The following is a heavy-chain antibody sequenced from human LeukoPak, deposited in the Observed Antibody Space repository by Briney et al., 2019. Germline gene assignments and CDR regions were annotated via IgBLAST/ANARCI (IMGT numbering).Heavy chain of an antibody. D-gene: IGHD2-15*01. CDR1: GYTFTGYY. J-gene: IGHJ4*02. CDR3: ARDGDGYCSGGSCYTLDY. Sequence: ASVTVSCKASGYTFTGYYMHWVRQAPGQGLEWMGWINPNSGGTNYAQKFQGRVTMTRDTSISTAYMELSRLRSDDTAVYYCARDGDGYCSGGSCYTLDYWGQGTLVTVSS. CDR2: INPNSGGT. V-gene: IGHV1-2*02.